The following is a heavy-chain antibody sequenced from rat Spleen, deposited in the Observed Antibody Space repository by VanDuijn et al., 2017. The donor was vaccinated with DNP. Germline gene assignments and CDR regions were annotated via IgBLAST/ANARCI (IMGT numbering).Heavy chain of an antibody. V-gene: IGHV5-29*01. D-gene: IGHD1-4*01. CDR3: ATESEIRVYLRYFDY. Sequence: EVKLVESGGGLVQPGRSLKLSCAASGFTFSNYGMAWVRQAPTKGLEWVATISYDGSSTYYRDSVKGRFTISRDNAKSTLYLQMDSLRSEDTATYYCATESEIRVYLRYFDYWGQGVMVTVSS. J-gene: IGHJ2*01. CDR1: GFTFSNYG. CDR2: ISYDGSST.